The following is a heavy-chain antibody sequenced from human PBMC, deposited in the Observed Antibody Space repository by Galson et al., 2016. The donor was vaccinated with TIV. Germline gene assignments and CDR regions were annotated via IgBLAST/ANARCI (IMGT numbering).Heavy chain of an antibody. V-gene: IGHV1-69*05. J-gene: IGHJ4*02. D-gene: IGHD2/OR15-2a*01. Sequence: SVKVSCKASGVIFSSNAFNWVRQAPGHGLEWVGGISPLFGTTNYAQRFQGRVTFTTDASKTTAYMELTSLTSEDTAVYYCARSDKYYVERTGLDSWGQGTLVTVSS. CDR1: GVIFSSNA. CDR2: ISPLFGTT. CDR3: ARSDKYYVERTGLDS.